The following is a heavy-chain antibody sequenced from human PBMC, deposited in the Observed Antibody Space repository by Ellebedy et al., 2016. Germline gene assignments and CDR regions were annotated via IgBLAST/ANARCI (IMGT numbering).Heavy chain of an antibody. CDR1: GGSVSSEY. Sequence: SETLSLTCNVFGGSVSSEYWNWIRRPPGKGLEWIGFVFHTGTTNYNPSLKSRVTMSVDTSKSQISLRLTSVTAADTAVYYCAKWNGGWYAFDVWGQGTMVTVS. V-gene: IGHV4-59*02. CDR2: VFHTGTT. CDR3: AKWNGGWYAFDV. D-gene: IGHD1-1*01. J-gene: IGHJ3*01.